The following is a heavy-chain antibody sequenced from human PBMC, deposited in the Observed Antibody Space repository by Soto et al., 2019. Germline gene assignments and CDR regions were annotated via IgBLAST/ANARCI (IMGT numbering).Heavy chain of an antibody. CDR1: GFTFSDSA. Sequence: GGTLRLSCAASGFTFSDSAMHWVRQASGKGLEWVGRIRSKPNTDATAYAASVKGRFTISRDDSKNTAYLQMNSLKTEDTAVYYCTRHVDCSGGSCYSGYYYYMDVWGKGTTVTVSS. V-gene: IGHV3-73*01. CDR2: IRSKPNTDAT. D-gene: IGHD2-15*01. J-gene: IGHJ6*03. CDR3: TRHVDCSGGSCYSGYYYYMDV.